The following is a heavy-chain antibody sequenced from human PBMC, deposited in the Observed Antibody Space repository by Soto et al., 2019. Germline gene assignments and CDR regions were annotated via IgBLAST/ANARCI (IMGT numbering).Heavy chain of an antibody. CDR2: IFSNDDN. CDR3: AFIKDRSRTDSYLASFDP. J-gene: IGHJ5*02. CDR1: GLSLSNGRLG. Sequence: QATLKESGPVLVKPTETLTLTCTVSGLSLSNGRLGVSWIRQPPGKALEWLAHIFSNDDNSYSTSLRNRLTITKDTSRSQVVLTMTIMDPMDSATYYCAFIKDRSRTDSYLASFDPWGQGTLVTVSS. V-gene: IGHV2-26*01. D-gene: IGHD2-2*01.